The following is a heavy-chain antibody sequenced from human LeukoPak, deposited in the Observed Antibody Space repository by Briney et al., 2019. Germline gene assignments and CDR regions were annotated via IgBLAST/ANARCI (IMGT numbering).Heavy chain of an antibody. CDR3: ARVVGSSSWYGGGWFDP. V-gene: IGHV4-59*01. Sequence: PSETLSLTCTVSGGSISSYYWSWIRQPPGKGLEWIGYIYYSGSTNYNPSLKSRVTISVDTSKNRFSLKLSSVTAADTAVYYCARVVGSSSWYGGGWFDPWGQGTLVTVSS. CDR2: IYYSGST. J-gene: IGHJ5*02. CDR1: GGSISSYY. D-gene: IGHD6-13*01.